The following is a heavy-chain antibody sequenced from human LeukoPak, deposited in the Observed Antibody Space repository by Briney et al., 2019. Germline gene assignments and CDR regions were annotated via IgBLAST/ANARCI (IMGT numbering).Heavy chain of an antibody. CDR2: ISWDGGST. V-gene: IGHV3-43D*03. CDR1: GFTFDDYA. Sequence: AGGSLRLSCAASGFTFDDYAMHWVRQAPGKGLEWVSLISWDGGSTYYADSVKGRFTISRDNSKNSLYLQMNSLRAEDTALYYCAKDSGVTRPSYYMDVWGKGTTVTVSS. CDR3: AKDSGVTRPSYYMDV. D-gene: IGHD3-3*01. J-gene: IGHJ6*03.